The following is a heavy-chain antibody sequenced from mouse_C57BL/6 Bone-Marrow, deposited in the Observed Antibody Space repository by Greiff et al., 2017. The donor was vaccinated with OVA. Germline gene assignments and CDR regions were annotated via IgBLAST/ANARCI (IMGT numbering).Heavy chain of an antibody. J-gene: IGHJ3*01. CDR1: GFTFTDYY. CDR3: APYWLLRGAY. CDR2: IDPEDGDP. D-gene: IGHD2-3*01. V-gene: IGHV14-1*01. Sequence: EVQLQQSGAELVRPGASVTLSCTASGFTFTDYYMHWVKQRPEQGLEWIGRIDPEDGDPDYAPKFQGKATMTADTSSNTAYLQLSSLTTEDTAVYYCAPYWLLRGAYWGQGTLVTVSA.